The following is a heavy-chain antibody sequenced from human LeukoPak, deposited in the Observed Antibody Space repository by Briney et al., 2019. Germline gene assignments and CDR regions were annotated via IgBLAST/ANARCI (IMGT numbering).Heavy chain of an antibody. CDR3: ARHASLRYFDWLLS. V-gene: IGHV4-38-2*01. CDR1: GYSISSGYY. J-gene: IGHJ4*02. Sequence: SETLSLTCAVSGYSISSGYYWGRIRQPPGKGLEWIGSIYYSGSTYYNPSLKSRVTISVDTSKNQFSLKLSSVTAADTAVYYCARHASLRYFDWLLSWGQGTLVTVSS. D-gene: IGHD3-9*01. CDR2: IYYSGST.